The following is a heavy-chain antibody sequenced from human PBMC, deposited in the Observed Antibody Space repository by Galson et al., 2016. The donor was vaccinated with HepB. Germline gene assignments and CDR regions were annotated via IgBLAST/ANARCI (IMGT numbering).Heavy chain of an antibody. CDR2: MNPTSGRT. CDR3: SRDSSDWSLPSGLDGMDV. D-gene: IGHD6-19*01. J-gene: IGHJ6*02. CDR1: GYTFSSHH. V-gene: IGHV1-46*01. Sequence: SVKVSCKASGYTFSSHHMHWVRQAPGQGLEWMGAMNPTSGRTNYAQKFQGRVAMTRDTSTSTVYMELSSLTSDDTAIYYCSRDSSDWSLPSGLDGMDVWGRGTTVTVSS.